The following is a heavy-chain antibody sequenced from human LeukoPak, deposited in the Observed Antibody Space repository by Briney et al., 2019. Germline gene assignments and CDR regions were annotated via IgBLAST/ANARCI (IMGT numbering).Heavy chain of an antibody. Sequence: ASVKVSCKASGYTFTVYYMHWVRQAPGQGLEWMGWINPNSGGTNYAQKFQGRVTMTRDTSISTAYMELSRLRSDDTAVYYCARSYGLGGNYFDYWGQGTLVTVSS. CDR3: ARSYGLGGNYFDY. V-gene: IGHV1-2*02. D-gene: IGHD3-16*01. CDR1: GYTFTVYY. CDR2: INPNSGGT. J-gene: IGHJ4*02.